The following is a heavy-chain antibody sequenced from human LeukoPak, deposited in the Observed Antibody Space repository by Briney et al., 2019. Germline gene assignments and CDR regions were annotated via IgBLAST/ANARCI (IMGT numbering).Heavy chain of an antibody. CDR3: ARDLLNWFDP. J-gene: IGHJ5*02. V-gene: IGHV4-59*01. CDR2: IYYSVIT. CDR1: GASISSYY. Sequence: PSETLSLTCTVSGASISSYYWSWIRQPPGKGLEWIGYIYYSVITNYDPSLKSRVTISVDTSRNQFSLKLSSVTAADTAVYYCARDLLNWFDPWGQGTLVTVSS.